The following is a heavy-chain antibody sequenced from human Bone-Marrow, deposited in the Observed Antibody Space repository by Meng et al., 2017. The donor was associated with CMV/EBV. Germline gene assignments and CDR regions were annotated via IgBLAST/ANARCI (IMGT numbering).Heavy chain of an antibody. Sequence: GESLKISCAASGFTFDDYAMHWVRQAPGKGLEWVSLISWDGGSTYYADSVKGRFTISRDNRKNSLYLQMNSLRAEDTALYYCAKDRREGYNYGNPDYWGQGTLVTVSS. CDR2: ISWDGGST. CDR1: GFTFDDYA. J-gene: IGHJ4*02. CDR3: AKDRREGYNYGNPDY. V-gene: IGHV3-43D*03. D-gene: IGHD5-24*01.